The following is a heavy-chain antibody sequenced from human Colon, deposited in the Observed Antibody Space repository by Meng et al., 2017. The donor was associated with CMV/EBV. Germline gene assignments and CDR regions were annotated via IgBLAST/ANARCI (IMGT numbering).Heavy chain of an antibody. CDR2: SNPISGRT. CDR3: ARDPAEGTVAGPSHS. V-gene: IGHV1-2*06. J-gene: IGHJ4*02. CDR1: GYAFNYFH. D-gene: IGHD6-19*01. Sequence: GYAFNYFHLPWGRQAPGQGLEWIGLSNPISGRTNYAQKLQGRVTMTSDTSISTAYMELNRLISDDTAVYYCARDPAEGTVAGPSHSWGQGTLVTVSS.